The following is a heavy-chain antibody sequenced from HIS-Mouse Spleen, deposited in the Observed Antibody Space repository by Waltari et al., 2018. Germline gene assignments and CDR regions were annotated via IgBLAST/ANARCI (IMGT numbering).Heavy chain of an antibody. D-gene: IGHD6-13*01. V-gene: IGHV4-39*07. Sequence: QLQLQESGPGLVKPSETLSLTCTVSGGSISSSSYYWGWIRQPPGKGLEWIGSLYYSGSTYYSPSLKSRVTISVDTSKNLFSLKLSSVTAADTAVYYCAREIPYSSSWYDWYFDLWGRGTLVTVSS. J-gene: IGHJ2*01. CDR3: AREIPYSSSWYDWYFDL. CDR1: GGSISSSSYY. CDR2: LYYSGST.